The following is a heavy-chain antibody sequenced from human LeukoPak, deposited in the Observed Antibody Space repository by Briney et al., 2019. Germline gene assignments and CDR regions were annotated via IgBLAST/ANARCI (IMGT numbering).Heavy chain of an antibody. CDR1: GFTFSRYW. CDR3: CRIAAAGFDY. Sequence: GGSLRLSCAASGFTFSRYWMSWVRQAPGKGLEWVANIRQDGSEKYYVDSVKGRFTISRDNAKNSLFLQMNSLRAEDTAVYYCCRIAAAGFDYWGQGTLVTVSS. V-gene: IGHV3-7*01. CDR2: IRQDGSEK. D-gene: IGHD6-13*01. J-gene: IGHJ4*02.